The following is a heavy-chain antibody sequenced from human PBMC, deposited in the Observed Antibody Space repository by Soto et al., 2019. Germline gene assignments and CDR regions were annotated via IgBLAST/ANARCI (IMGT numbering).Heavy chain of an antibody. J-gene: IGHJ4*02. V-gene: IGHV4-4*07. Sequence: QMQLQESGPGLVRPSETLSLTCTVSGGSIRGFYWSWIRQPAGKGLEWIGRMHSTGSANYNPSLKSRDTISIDMSKNQVSLKLTSVTAADTALYFCARASMPKAHFDYWGQGTLVTVSS. CDR2: MHSTGSA. CDR1: GGSIRGFY. D-gene: IGHD2-2*01. CDR3: ARASMPKAHFDY.